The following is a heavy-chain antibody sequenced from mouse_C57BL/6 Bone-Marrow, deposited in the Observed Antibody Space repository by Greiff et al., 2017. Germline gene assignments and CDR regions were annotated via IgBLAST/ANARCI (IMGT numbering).Heavy chain of an antibody. CDR1: GFTFSDYG. CDR3: ARDDYEGYWYFDV. CDR2: ISNLAFSI. D-gene: IGHD2-4*01. J-gene: IGHJ1*03. Sequence: EVKLMESGGGLVQPGGSLKLSCAASGFTFSDYGMAWVRQAPRKGPEWVAFISNLAFSIYYAGTVTGRFTISRENAKNTLYLEMSSLRSEDTAMYYCARDDYEGYWYFDVWGTGTTVTVSS. V-gene: IGHV5-15*04.